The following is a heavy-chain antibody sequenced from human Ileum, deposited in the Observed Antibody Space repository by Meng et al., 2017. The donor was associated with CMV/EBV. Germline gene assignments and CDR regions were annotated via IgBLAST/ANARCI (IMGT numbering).Heavy chain of an antibody. J-gene: IGHJ4*02. CDR3: TRGQTPYYGYFDY. CDR1: AFTLSGHW. V-gene: IGHV3-74*01. D-gene: IGHD3-10*01. Sequence: AAYAFTLSGHWMHWVRQAPGKGQVWISRVSPDGATKYCADSVKGRFTISRDNDDNTVLLQMNSLRAEDTAIYYCTRGQTPYYGYFDYWGQGTLVTVSS. CDR2: VSPDGATK.